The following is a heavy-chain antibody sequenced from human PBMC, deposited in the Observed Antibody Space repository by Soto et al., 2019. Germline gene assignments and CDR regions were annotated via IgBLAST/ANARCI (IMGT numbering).Heavy chain of an antibody. CDR3: AREGLRGYSYGPNDAFDI. J-gene: IGHJ3*02. CDR1: GGSISSYY. V-gene: IGHV4-59*01. D-gene: IGHD5-18*01. CDR2: IYYSGST. Sequence: QVQLQESGPGLVKPSETLSLTCTVSGGSISSYYWSWIRQPPGKGLEWIGYIYYSGSTNYNPSLKSRVTLPVATPKNQFSLKLSSVTAADTAVYYCAREGLRGYSYGPNDAFDIWGQGTMVTVSS.